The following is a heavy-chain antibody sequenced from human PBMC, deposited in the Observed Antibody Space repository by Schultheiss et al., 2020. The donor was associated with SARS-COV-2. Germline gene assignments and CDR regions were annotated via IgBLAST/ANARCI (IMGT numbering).Heavy chain of an antibody. CDR1: GGSFSGYY. V-gene: IGHV4-34*01. CDR2: IIHSGST. J-gene: IGHJ2*01. D-gene: IGHD5-18*01. Sequence: SQTLSLTCAVSGGSFSGYYWNWLRQPPGKGLEWIGEIIHSGSTNYNPSLKSRVTISVDTSKNQFSLKVSSVTAADTAVYYCARGLHTAMVYWYFDLWGRGTLVTVSS. CDR3: ARGLHTAMVYWYFDL.